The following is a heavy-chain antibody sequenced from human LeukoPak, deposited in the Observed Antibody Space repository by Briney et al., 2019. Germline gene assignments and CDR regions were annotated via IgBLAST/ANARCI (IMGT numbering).Heavy chain of an antibody. CDR1: GGTFSSYA. Sequence: ASVKVSCKASGGTFSSYAISWVRQAPGQGLEWMGGIIPIFGTANYAQKFQGRVTITADESTSTAYMELSSLRSEDTAVYYCASQVYLYYYYYMDVWGKGTTVTVSS. CDR3: ASQVYLYYYYYMDV. D-gene: IGHD2-2*02. V-gene: IGHV1-69*13. J-gene: IGHJ6*03. CDR2: IIPIFGTA.